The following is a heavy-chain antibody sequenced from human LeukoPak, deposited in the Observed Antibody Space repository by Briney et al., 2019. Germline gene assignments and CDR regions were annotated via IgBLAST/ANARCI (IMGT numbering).Heavy chain of an antibody. D-gene: IGHD3-10*01. J-gene: IGHJ4*02. CDR2: INPNSGGT. Sequence: ASVKVSCKASGYTFTGYYMHWVRQAPGQGLEWMGWINPNSGGTNYAQKFQGRVAMTRDTSISTAYMELSRLRSDDTAVYYCARSHYYGSGSYIHWGQGTLVTVSS. CDR1: GYTFTGYY. V-gene: IGHV1-2*02. CDR3: ARSHYYGSGSYIH.